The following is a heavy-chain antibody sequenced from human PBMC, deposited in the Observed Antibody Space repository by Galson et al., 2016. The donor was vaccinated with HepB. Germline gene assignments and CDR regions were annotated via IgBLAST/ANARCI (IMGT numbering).Heavy chain of an antibody. CDR1: GFTFSSDW. J-gene: IGHJ4*02. D-gene: IGHD5-24*01. V-gene: IGHV3-7*01. Sequence: SLRLSCAVSGFTFSSDWMDWVRQAPGKGLEWVANINQDGSVKHYVDSVKGRFTVSRDNSKNSLYLQMNSLPAEDTAVYYCSIRLDFWGQGTLVTVSS. CDR2: INQDGSVK. CDR3: SIRLDF.